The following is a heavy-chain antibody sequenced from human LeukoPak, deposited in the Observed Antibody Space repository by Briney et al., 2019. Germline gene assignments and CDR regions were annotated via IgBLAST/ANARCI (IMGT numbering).Heavy chain of an antibody. V-gene: IGHV4-39*01. CDR2: IYYSGST. CDR1: GGSISSSSYY. J-gene: IGHJ4*02. CDR3: ARHRVGDYGLYYFDY. Sequence: SETLSLTCTVSGGSISSSSYYWGWIRQPPGKGLEWIGNIYYSGSTYYNPSLKSRVTISVDTSKNQFSLKLSSVTAADTAVYYCARHRVGDYGLYYFDYWGQGTLVTASS. D-gene: IGHD4-17*01.